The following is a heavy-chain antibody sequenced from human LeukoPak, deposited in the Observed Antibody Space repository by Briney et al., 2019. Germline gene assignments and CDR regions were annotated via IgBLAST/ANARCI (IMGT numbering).Heavy chain of an antibody. V-gene: IGHV1-18*01. Sequence: ASVKVSCKASGYTFTSYGISWVRQAPGQGLEWMGWISAYNGNTNCAQKLQGRVTMTTDTSTSTAYMELRSLRSDDTAVYYCARERIVRYCSGGSCYKDLYGMDVWGQGTTVTVSS. J-gene: IGHJ6*02. CDR2: ISAYNGNT. CDR3: ARERIVRYCSGGSCYKDLYGMDV. D-gene: IGHD2-15*01. CDR1: GYTFTSYG.